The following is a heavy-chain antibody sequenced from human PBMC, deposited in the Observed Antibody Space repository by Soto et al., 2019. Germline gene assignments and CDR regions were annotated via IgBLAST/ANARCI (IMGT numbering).Heavy chain of an antibody. CDR2: IYHSGST. V-gene: IGHV4-4*02. Sequence: QVQLQESGPGLVKPSGTLSLTCAVSGGSISSSNWWSWVRQPPGKGLEWIGEIYHSGSTNYNPSLKSRVTISXXSXKXXFALRLSSVTAADTAVYYCANLYDYVWGSHLDIDYWGQGTLVTVSS. D-gene: IGHD3-16*01. CDR1: GGSISSSNW. CDR3: ANLYDYVWGSHLDIDY. J-gene: IGHJ4*02.